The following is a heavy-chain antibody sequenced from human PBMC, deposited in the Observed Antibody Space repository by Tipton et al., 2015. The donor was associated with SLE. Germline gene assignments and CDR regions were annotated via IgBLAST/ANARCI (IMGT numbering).Heavy chain of an antibody. D-gene: IGHD2-21*01. V-gene: IGHV3-74*01. CDR1: GFTFSSYW. J-gene: IGHJ6*02. Sequence: SLRLSCAASGFTFSSYWMHWVRQAPGKGLVWVSRINSDGSSTSYADSVKGRFTISRDNAKNSLYLQMNSLRAEDTAVYYCARSYCGGDCYLYYYYGMDVWGQGTTVTVSS. CDR2: INSDGSST. CDR3: ARSYCGGDCYLYYYYGMDV.